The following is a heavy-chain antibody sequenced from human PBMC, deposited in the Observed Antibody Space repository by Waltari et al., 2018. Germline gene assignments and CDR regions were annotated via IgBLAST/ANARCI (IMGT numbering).Heavy chain of an antibody. J-gene: IGHJ4*02. D-gene: IGHD6-13*01. CDR1: GFSVSSSGVG. V-gene: IGHV2-5*01. CDR3: AHTPLRWELVLDY. CDR2: ISYNDDA. Sequence: QITLKESGPTLVKPTQTLTLTCTVSGFSVSSSGVGVGWLRQTPGKALEWLALISYNDDARYSPSLGSRLTSTKDTSKHQVVLTMTNMDAVDTAKYYGAHTPLRWELVLDYWGQGTLVTVSS.